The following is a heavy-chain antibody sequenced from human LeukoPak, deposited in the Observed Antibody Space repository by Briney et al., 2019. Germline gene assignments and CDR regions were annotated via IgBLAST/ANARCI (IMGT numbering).Heavy chain of an antibody. CDR2: INHSGST. J-gene: IGHJ6*03. CDR3: ARGWRKNYYYDYYMDV. D-gene: IGHD1-14*01. Sequence: SETLSLTCAVYGGSFSGYYWSWIRQPPGKGLEWIGEINHSGSTNYNPSLKSRVTISVYTSKNQFSLKLSSVTAADTAVYYCARGWRKNYYYDYYMDVWGKGTTVTVSS. CDR1: GGSFSGYY. V-gene: IGHV4-34*01.